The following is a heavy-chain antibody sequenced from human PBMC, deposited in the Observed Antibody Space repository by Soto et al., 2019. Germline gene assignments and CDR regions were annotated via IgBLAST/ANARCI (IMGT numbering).Heavy chain of an antibody. V-gene: IGHV3-21*01. D-gene: IGHD3-22*01. CDR1: GFTFSSYS. Sequence: PGGSLRLSCAASGFTFSSYSMNWARQAPGKGLEWVSSISSSSSYIYYADSVKGRFTISRDNAKNSLYLQMNSLRAEDTAVYYCARDIDYYDSSGYYRDYWGQGTLVTVSS. CDR2: ISSSSSYI. J-gene: IGHJ4*02. CDR3: ARDIDYYDSSGYYRDY.